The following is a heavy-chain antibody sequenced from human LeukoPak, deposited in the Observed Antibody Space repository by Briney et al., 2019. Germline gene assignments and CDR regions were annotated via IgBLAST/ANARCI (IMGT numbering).Heavy chain of an antibody. CDR2: ITYDGSNK. Sequence: GGSLRLSCTASGFTFAGYGMHWVRQAPGKGLEWVALITYDGSNKYHVDSVKGRFTVSRDNSKNTLYLQMNSLRAEDTAVYYCVRDVDSSGWGQGTLVTVSS. CDR3: VRDVDSSG. D-gene: IGHD6-19*01. CDR1: GFTFAGYG. J-gene: IGHJ4*02. V-gene: IGHV3-30*03.